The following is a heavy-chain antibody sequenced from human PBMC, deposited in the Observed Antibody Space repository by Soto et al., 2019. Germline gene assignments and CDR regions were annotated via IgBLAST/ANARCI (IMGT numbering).Heavy chain of an antibody. CDR2: INHSGST. CDR3: ARAGPRYYDLGRGYYRNWFDP. CDR1: GGSFSGNY. Sequence: EPLSLTCAVHGGSFSGNYWSWIRHPPGKGQEWMGEINHSGSTNYTPPPKSRVTISVDTSKSQFSLKLSSVTAADTAVYYCARAGPRYYDLGRGYYRNWFDPWCQGTLVTVSS. J-gene: IGHJ5*02. D-gene: IGHD3-3*01. V-gene: IGHV4-34*01.